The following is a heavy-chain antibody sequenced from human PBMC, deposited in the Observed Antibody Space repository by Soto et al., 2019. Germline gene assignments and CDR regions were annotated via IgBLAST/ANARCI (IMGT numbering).Heavy chain of an antibody. D-gene: IGHD3-16*01. Sequence: SETLSLTCTVSGGSISSYYWSWIRQPPGKGLEWIGYIYYSGSTNYNPSLKSRVTMSVDTSKNSFSLKLSSVTAADTAVYYCARGDQFGWFDPWGQGTLVTVSS. CDR1: GGSISSYY. J-gene: IGHJ5*02. V-gene: IGHV4-59*01. CDR3: ARGDQFGWFDP. CDR2: IYYSGST.